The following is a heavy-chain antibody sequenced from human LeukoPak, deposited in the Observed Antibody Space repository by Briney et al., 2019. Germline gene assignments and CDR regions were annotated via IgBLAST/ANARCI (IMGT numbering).Heavy chain of an antibody. CDR1: GFSFSKYW. V-gene: IGHV3-7*01. CDR2: IKEDGSER. D-gene: IGHD3-3*02. Sequence: GGSLRLSCAASGFSFSKYWMSWVRQAPGKGLEWVANIKEDGSERYYVDSVEGRFTISRDNAKNSLYLQMNSLRPEDTAVYHCARDSFHSSDYWGQGTLVTVSS. J-gene: IGHJ4*02. CDR3: ARDSFHSSDY.